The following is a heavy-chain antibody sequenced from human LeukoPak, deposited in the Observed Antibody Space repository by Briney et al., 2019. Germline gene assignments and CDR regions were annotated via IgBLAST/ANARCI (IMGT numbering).Heavy chain of an antibody. CDR2: IYYSGST. J-gene: IGHJ4*02. Sequence: SETLSLTCTVSGGSISSYYWSWIRQPPGKGLEWIGYIYYSGSTIYNPSLKSRVTISVDTSKNQFSLKLSSVTAADTAVYYCARAFYGSGSYYSPWGQGTLVTVSS. D-gene: IGHD3-10*01. CDR3: ARAFYGSGSYYSP. V-gene: IGHV4-59*01. CDR1: GGSISSYY.